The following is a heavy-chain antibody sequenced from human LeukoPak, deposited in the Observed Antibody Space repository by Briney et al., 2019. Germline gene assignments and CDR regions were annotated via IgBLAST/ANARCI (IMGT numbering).Heavy chain of an antibody. Sequence: SETLSLTCAVYGGSFSSYYWSWVRQPPGKGLEWVGEINHSGSTNYNPSLKSRVTISVDTSRNQFSVKLSSVTAADTPGYYCARGTADCYPGRRPSDYWGQGKLATVSS. CDR2: INHSGST. J-gene: IGHJ4*02. D-gene: IGHD2-21*01. CDR1: GGSFSSYY. V-gene: IGHV4-34*01. CDR3: ARGTADCYPGRRPSDY.